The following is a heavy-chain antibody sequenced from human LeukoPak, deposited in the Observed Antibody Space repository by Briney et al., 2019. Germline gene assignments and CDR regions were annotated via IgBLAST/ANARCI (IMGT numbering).Heavy chain of an antibody. CDR2: ISGSGDST. Sequence: GGSLRLSCAASGFTFSSYAMSWVRQAPGKGLEWVSSISGSGDSTPYADSVKGRFTISRDNSKNTLYLQMSSLRAEDTAVYYCANVGSGSFYYWGQGTLVTVSS. V-gene: IGHV3-23*01. J-gene: IGHJ4*02. D-gene: IGHD3-10*01. CDR3: ANVGSGSFYY. CDR1: GFTFSSYA.